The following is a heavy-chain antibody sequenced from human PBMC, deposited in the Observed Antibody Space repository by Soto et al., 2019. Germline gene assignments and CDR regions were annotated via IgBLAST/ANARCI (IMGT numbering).Heavy chain of an antibody. V-gene: IGHV1-69*13. Sequence: GASVKVSCKASGYTFSSYAISWVRQAPGQGLEWMGGIIPIFGTANYAQKFQGRVTITADESTSTAYMELSSLRSEDTAVYYCARVSDIVVVVAATPYYYYGMDVWGQGTTVTVSS. CDR3: ARVSDIVVVVAATPYYYYGMDV. D-gene: IGHD2-15*01. J-gene: IGHJ6*02. CDR2: IIPIFGTA. CDR1: GYTFSSYA.